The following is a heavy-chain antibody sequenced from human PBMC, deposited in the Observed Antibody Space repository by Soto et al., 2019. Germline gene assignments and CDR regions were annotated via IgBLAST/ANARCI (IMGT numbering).Heavy chain of an antibody. Sequence: PGESLKISCKGSGYSFTSYWIGWVRQMPGKGLEWMGIIYPGDSDTRYSPSFQGQVTISADKSISTAYLQWSSLKVSDTAMYYCARHVGYSGYDSPNYYYYGMDVWGQGTTVTVSS. CDR2: IYPGDSDT. CDR1: GYSFTSYW. J-gene: IGHJ6*02. CDR3: ARHVGYSGYDSPNYYYYGMDV. V-gene: IGHV5-51*01. D-gene: IGHD5-12*01.